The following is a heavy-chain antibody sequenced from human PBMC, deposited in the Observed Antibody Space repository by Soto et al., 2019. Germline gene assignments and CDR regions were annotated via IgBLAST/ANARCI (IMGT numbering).Heavy chain of an antibody. V-gene: IGHV1-69*01. J-gene: IGHJ4*02. CDR2: IIPSFGTA. D-gene: IGHD3-16*01. Sequence: QVQLVQSGAEVKKPGSSVKVSCKASGGTFSRYAISWVRQAPGQGPEWMGGIIPSFGTANYAQKFQGRVTVTADEXXXXXXXXXXXXXXXXXAVYYCARVDYDYIWGSYSHWGQGTLVTVSS. CDR3: ARVDYDYIWGSYSH. CDR1: GGTFSRYA.